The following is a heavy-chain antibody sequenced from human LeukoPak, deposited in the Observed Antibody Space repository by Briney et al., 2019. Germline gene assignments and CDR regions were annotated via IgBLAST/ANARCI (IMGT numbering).Heavy chain of an antibody. V-gene: IGHV4-59*12. CDR2: IYYSRST. CDR1: GGSITTYY. Sequence: PSETLSLTCTVSGGSITTYYWSWIRQPPGKGLEWIGYIYYSRSTMYNPSLKSRVTISIDTSKNQLSLKANSVTAADTAVYYCARDRENGGDPDAFDIWGQGTMVTVSS. D-gene: IGHD2-21*02. CDR3: ARDRENGGDPDAFDI. J-gene: IGHJ3*02.